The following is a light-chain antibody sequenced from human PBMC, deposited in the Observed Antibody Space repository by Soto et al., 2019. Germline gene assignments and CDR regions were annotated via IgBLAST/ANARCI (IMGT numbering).Light chain of an antibody. CDR2: KAS. CDR3: QQFESYPLT. V-gene: IGKV1-5*03. J-gene: IGKJ4*01. CDR1: QSISSW. Sequence: DIQMTQSPSTLSASVGDRVTITCRASQSISSWVAWYQQKPGKAPKLLIYKASSLQSGVPSRFSGSGSGTEFTLTISSLQPDDFASDYCQQFESYPLTFGGGTKVEIK.